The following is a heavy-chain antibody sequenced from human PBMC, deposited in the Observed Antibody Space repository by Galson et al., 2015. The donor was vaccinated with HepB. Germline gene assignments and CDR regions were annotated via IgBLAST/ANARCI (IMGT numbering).Heavy chain of an antibody. CDR2: INPNSGGT. D-gene: IGHD6-19*01. J-gene: IGHJ2*01. Sequence: SVKVSCKASGYTFTGYYMHWVRQAPGQGLEWMGRINPNSGGTNYAQKFQGRVTMTRDTSISTAYMELSRLRSDDTAVYYCAREPYSSGWYSQLFRYFDLWGRGTLVTVSS. CDR1: GYTFTGYY. CDR3: AREPYSSGWYSQLFRYFDL. V-gene: IGHV1-2*06.